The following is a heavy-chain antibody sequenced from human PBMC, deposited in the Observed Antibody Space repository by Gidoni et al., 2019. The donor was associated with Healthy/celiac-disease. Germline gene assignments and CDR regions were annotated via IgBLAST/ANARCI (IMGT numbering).Heavy chain of an antibody. D-gene: IGHD3-22*01. CDR3: ARTELDYYDSSGYSDY. J-gene: IGHJ4*02. Sequence: QVQLVQSGAEVKKPGASVKVSCKASGYTFTSYGISWVPQAPGRGLEWMGWISAYNGNTNYAQKLQGRVTMTTDTSTSTAYMELRSLRSDDTAVYYCARTELDYYDSSGYSDYWGQGTLVTVSS. CDR2: ISAYNGNT. CDR1: GYTFTSYG. V-gene: IGHV1-18*01.